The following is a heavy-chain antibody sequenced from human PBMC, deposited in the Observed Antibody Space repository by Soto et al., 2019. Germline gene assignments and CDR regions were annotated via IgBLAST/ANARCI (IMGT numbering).Heavy chain of an antibody. CDR3: ARGFYYYGSGGYYLMDV. V-gene: IGHV1-69*13. CDR2: IIPIFGTA. J-gene: IGHJ6*02. D-gene: IGHD3-10*01. Sequence: VKVSCKASGGTFSSYAISWVRQAPGQGLEWMGGIIPIFGTANYAQKFQGRVTITADESTSTAYMELSSLRSEDTAVYYCARGFYYYGSGGYYLMDVWGQGTTVTVSS. CDR1: GGTFSSYA.